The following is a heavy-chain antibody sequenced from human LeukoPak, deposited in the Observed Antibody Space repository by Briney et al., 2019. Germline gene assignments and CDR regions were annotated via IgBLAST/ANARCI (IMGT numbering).Heavy chain of an antibody. Sequence: PGGSLRLSCAASGFTDSTNYMGWVRPAPGKGLAWVSVTYRGGSTFYADSVKGRFTIPRDNSKNTVYLQMNSLRGEDTTMYYCARSGSGRSLYYFDYGGQGTLVTVSS. CDR2: TYRGGST. CDR1: GFTDSTNY. J-gene: IGHJ4*02. D-gene: IGHD3-10*01. V-gene: IGHV3-53*01. CDR3: ARSGSGRSLYYFDY.